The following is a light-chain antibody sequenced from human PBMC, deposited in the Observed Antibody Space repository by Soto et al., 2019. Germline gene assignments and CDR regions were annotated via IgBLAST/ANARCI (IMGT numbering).Light chain of an antibody. CDR1: NTDVGGYNQ. CDR2: AVT. V-gene: IGLV2-8*01. CDR3: RSNAGCSVWV. Sequence: QSALTQPPSASGSPGQSVTISCTGSNTDVGGYNQVSWYKQHPGKAPKVMIYAVTKRPSGVPARFSGSRSGNTASLTVSGLQAEDEADYYCRSNAGCSVWVFGGWTKVTVL. J-gene: IGLJ3*02.